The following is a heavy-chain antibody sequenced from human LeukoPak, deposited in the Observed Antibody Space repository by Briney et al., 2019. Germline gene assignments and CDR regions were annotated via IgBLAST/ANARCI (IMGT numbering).Heavy chain of an antibody. CDR1: GFTFSNSA. D-gene: IGHD2/OR15-2a*01. J-gene: IGHJ4*02. V-gene: IGHV1-58*01. CDR3: AVDVIYESD. Sequence: ASVKVSCKASGFTFSNSAVQWVRQARGQRLEWIGWIVVGSGNTNYAQKFQERVTITRDMSTSTAYMELSSLRSEGTAVYYCAVDVIYESDWGQGTLVTVSS. CDR2: IVVGSGNT.